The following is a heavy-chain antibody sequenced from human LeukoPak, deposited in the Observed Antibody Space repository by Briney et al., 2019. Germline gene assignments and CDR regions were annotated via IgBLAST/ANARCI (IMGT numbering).Heavy chain of an antibody. CDR1: GFTFGGYG. D-gene: IGHD3-3*01. CDR2: IAYDGSRA. Sequence: PGGSLRLSCAGSGFTFGGYGMHWFRQTPGEGLEWVAVIAYDGSRAFYAASVKGRFHISRDNSKNSLYLQMNSLRAEDTALYYCARLRGYDFWSGFEYWGQGTLVTVS. V-gene: IGHV3-33*01. J-gene: IGHJ4*02. CDR3: ARLRGYDFWSGFEY.